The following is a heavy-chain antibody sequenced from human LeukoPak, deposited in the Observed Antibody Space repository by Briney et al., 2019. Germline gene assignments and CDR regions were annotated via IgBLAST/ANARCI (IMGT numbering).Heavy chain of an antibody. J-gene: IGHJ5*02. CDR1: GYSISSGYY. V-gene: IGHV4-38-2*02. Sequence: SETLSLTCTVSGYSISSGYYWGWIRQPPGKGLEWIGSIYHSGSTYYNPSLKSRVTISVDTSKNQFSLKLSSVTAADTAVYYCARDRRDSSSWSNWFDPWGQGTLVTVSS. CDR2: IYHSGST. D-gene: IGHD6-13*01. CDR3: ARDRRDSSSWSNWFDP.